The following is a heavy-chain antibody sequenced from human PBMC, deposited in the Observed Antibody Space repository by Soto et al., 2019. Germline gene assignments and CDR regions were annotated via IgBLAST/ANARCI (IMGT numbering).Heavy chain of an antibody. Sequence: QVQLVQSGAEVKKPGASVKVSCKASGYTFTGYYMHWVRQAPGQGLEWMGWINPNSGGTNYAQKLQGRVTMTTDTSTSTAYMELRSLRSDDTAVYYCARDGEVGAAGDYYYYGMDVWGQGTTVTVSS. V-gene: IGHV1-2*02. D-gene: IGHD1-26*01. J-gene: IGHJ6*02. CDR1: GYTFTGYY. CDR2: INPNSGGT. CDR3: ARDGEVGAAGDYYYYGMDV.